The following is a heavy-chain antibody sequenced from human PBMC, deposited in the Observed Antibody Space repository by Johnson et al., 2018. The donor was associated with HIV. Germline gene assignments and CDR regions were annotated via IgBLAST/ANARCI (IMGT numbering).Heavy chain of an antibody. Sequence: QVQLVESGGGLVQPGRSLKLSCAASGFTFSNYAVHWVRQAPGTGLDWVAVMSSDGFNKYYADSVKGRFTVSRDNSKNTLYLLMNSLRPEDTAVYYCAREQEDRGDGAFDIRGQGTMVTVS. CDR2: MSSDGFNK. V-gene: IGHV3-30-3*01. CDR3: AREQEDRGDGAFDI. CDR1: GFTFSNYA. D-gene: IGHD5-24*01. J-gene: IGHJ3*02.